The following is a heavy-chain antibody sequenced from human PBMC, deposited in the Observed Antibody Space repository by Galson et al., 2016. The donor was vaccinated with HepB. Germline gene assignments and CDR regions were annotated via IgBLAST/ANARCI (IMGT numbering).Heavy chain of an antibody. Sequence: SLRLSCAASGFTFSDYYMNWIRQAPGKGLEWISYISSRSSTIYYADFVKGRFTISRDDSKNTLYLQMNNLGAEDTAVYYCARDLSLGSGSDWGQGTLVTVSS. V-gene: IGHV3-11*04. CDR3: ARDLSLGSGSD. CDR1: GFTFSDYY. CDR2: ISSRSSTI. D-gene: IGHD3-10*01. J-gene: IGHJ4*02.